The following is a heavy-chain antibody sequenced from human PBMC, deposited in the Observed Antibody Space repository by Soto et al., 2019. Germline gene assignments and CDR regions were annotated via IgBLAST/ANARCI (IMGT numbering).Heavy chain of an antibody. V-gene: IGHV4-4*02. J-gene: IGHJ6*02. Sequence: PSETLSLTCAVSGGSTSSSNSWSWVRQPPGKGLEWIGEIYHSGSTNYNPSLKSRVTISVDKSKNQFSLKLSSVTAADTAVYYCARVSGSYYYGMDVWGQGTTVT. CDR3: ARVSGSYYYGMDV. D-gene: IGHD1-26*01. CDR1: GGSTSSSNS. CDR2: IYHSGST.